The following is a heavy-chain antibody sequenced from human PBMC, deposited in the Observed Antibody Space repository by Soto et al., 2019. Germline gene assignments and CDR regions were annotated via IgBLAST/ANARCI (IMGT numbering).Heavy chain of an antibody. Sequence: QVHLGQSGAEVRRPGASVKVSCQASGYTSPIYDIEWVRQATGQRLEWMGWMNTKKGNRYPAPKFQGRLTMTSNTSTTTAYMELTNLRSEDTAVYYCVKYRTISPEGFDIWGQGTLVTVS. D-gene: IGHD3-16*02. V-gene: IGHV1-8*01. CDR2: MNTKKGNR. J-gene: IGHJ3*02. CDR3: VKYRTISPEGFDI. CDR1: GYTSPIYD.